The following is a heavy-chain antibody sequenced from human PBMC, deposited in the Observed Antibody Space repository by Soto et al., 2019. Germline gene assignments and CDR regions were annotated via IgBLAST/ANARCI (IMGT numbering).Heavy chain of an antibody. CDR2: INPNSGGT. D-gene: IGHD2-15*01. CDR1: GYTFTGYY. J-gene: IGHJ3*02. V-gene: IGHV1-2*04. Sequence: QVQLVQSGAEVKKPGASVKVSCKASGYTFTGYYMHWVRQAPGQGLEWMGWINPNSGGTNYAQKFQGWVTMPRDTSFSTAYMPLRRLRSDDTAVYYCARDSHRGYCRGGRFLRDAFDIWGQGTMVTVSS. CDR3: ARDSHRGYCRGGRFLRDAFDI.